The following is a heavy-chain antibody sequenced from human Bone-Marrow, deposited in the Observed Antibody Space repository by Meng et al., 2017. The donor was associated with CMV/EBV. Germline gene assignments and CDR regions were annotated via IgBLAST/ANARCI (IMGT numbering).Heavy chain of an antibody. V-gene: IGHV4-59*01. J-gene: IGHJ6*01. CDR1: GGSISSYY. D-gene: IGHD2-21*01. CDR3: ARDAYCGGDCSYYGMDV. CDR2: IYYSGST. Sequence: SETLSLTCTVSGGSISSYYWSWIRQPPGKGLEWIGYIYYSGSTNYNPSLKSRVTISVDTSKNQFSLKLSSVTAADTAVYYCARDAYCGGDCSYYGMDVWGQGTTVTGSS.